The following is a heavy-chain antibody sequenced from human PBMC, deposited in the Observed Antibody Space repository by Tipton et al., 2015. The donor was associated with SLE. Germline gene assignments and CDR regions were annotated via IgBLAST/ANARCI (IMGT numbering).Heavy chain of an antibody. Sequence: SLRLSCAASGFTFSSYAMHWVRQAPGKGLEWVSVIYSGGSPYYADSVKGRFTISRDNSKNTLYLQMNSLRAEDTAVYYCAKVGATILPGNFDYWGQGTLVTVSS. V-gene: IGHV3-23*03. D-gene: IGHD1-26*01. J-gene: IGHJ4*02. CDR3: AKVGATILPGNFDY. CDR2: IYSGGSP. CDR1: GFTFSSYA.